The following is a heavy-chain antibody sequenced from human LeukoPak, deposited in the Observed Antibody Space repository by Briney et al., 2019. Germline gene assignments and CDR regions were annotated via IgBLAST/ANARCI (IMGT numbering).Heavy chain of an antibody. V-gene: IGHV3-21*04. CDR1: GFTFSSYS. J-gene: IGHJ4*02. CDR3: AKAYYYDSSGYFAY. CDR2: ISSSSSYI. Sequence: GGSLRLSCAASGFTFSSYSMNWVRQAPGKGLEWVSSISSSSSYIYYADSVKGRFTISRDNSKNTLYLQMNSLRAEDTAVYYCAKAYYYDSSGYFAYWGQGTLVTVSS. D-gene: IGHD3-22*01.